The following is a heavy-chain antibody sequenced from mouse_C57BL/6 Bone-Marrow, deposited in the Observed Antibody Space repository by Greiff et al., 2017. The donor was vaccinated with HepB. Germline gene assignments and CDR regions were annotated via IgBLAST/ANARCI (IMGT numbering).Heavy chain of an antibody. Sequence: EVKLMESGGGLVKPGGSLKLSCAASGFTFSDYGMHWVRQAPEKGLEWVAYISSGSSTIYYADTVKGRFTISRDNAKNTLFLQMTSLRSEDTAMYYCARNPKRMDYWGQGTSVTVSS. D-gene: IGHD1-3*01. CDR3: ARNPKRMDY. CDR2: ISSGSSTI. J-gene: IGHJ4*01. CDR1: GFTFSDYG. V-gene: IGHV5-17*01.